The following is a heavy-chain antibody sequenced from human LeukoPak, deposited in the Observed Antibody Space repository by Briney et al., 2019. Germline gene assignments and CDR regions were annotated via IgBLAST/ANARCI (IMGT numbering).Heavy chain of an antibody. D-gene: IGHD2-15*01. CDR1: GGTFSSYA. CDR3: SRAGYCSGISCSTDAFHI. Sequence: SVKVSCKASGGTFSSYAISWVRQAPGQGLEWMGGIIPIFGTANYAQKFQGRVTITADESTSTAYMELSSLRSEDTAVYYWSRAGYCSGISCSTDAFHIWGERRMVALPS. J-gene: IGHJ3*02. CDR2: IIPIFGTA. V-gene: IGHV1-69*01.